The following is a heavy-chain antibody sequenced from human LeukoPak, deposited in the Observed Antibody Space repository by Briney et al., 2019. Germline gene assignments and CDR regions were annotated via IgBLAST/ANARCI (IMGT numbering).Heavy chain of an antibody. CDR2: ISAYNGNT. CDR3: ARRSIGSGYYTFDY. V-gene: IGHV1-18*01. Sequence: GASVKVSCKASGYTFTSYGISWVRQAPGQGLEWMGRISAYNGNTNYAQKLQGRVTMTTDTSTSTAYMELRSLRSDDTAVYYCARRSIGSGYYTFDYWGQGTLVTVSS. J-gene: IGHJ4*02. CDR1: GYTFTSYG. D-gene: IGHD3-22*01.